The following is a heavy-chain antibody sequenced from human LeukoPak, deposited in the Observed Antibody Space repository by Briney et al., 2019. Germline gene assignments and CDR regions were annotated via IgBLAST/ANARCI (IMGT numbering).Heavy chain of an antibody. CDR1: GYSISSGYY. D-gene: IGHD4-17*01. CDR2: IYHSGST. CDR3: ARQHDYGYY. V-gene: IGHV4-38-2*01. J-gene: IGHJ4*02. Sequence: SETLSLTCAVSGYSISSGYYWGWIRQPPGEGLEWIGSIYHSGSTYYNPSLKSRVTISVDTSKNQFSLKLSSVTAADTAVYYCARQHDYGYYWGQGTLVTVSS.